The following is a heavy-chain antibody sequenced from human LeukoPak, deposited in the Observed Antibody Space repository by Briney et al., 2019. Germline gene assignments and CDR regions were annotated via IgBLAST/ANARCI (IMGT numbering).Heavy chain of an antibody. CDR3: ARGCGYSSGCYFDY. J-gene: IGHJ4*02. CDR1: GFIFSNYW. D-gene: IGHD6-19*01. V-gene: IGHV3-30*03. CDR2: ISYDGSNK. Sequence: GGSLRLSRATSGFIFSNYWMSWVRQAPGKGLEWVAVISYDGSNKYYADSVKGRFTISRDNSKNTLYLQMNSLRAEDTAVYYCARGCGYSSGCYFDYWGQGTLVTVSS.